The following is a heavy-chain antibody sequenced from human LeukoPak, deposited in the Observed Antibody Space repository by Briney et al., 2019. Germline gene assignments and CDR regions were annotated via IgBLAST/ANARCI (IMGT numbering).Heavy chain of an antibody. CDR1: GGSFSAYY. Sequence: SETLSLTCAVSGGSFSAYYWSWIRQPPGKGLEWIGEINHTGATNYNPSLKSRVTISVDTSRNQFSLRLTSMTAADTAVYYCARAYLRADYGDVGGAFDYWGQGTLVTVSS. CDR2: INHTGAT. J-gene: IGHJ4*02. D-gene: IGHD4-17*01. CDR3: ARAYLRADYGDVGGAFDY. V-gene: IGHV4-34*01.